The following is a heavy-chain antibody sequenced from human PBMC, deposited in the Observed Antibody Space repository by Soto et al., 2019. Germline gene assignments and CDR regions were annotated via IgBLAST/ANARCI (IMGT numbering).Heavy chain of an antibody. CDR1: GFTFSDYY. CDR3: ARALAVRGTTLNWFDP. CDR2: ISSSSDFT. V-gene: IGHV3-11*05. Sequence: GGSLRLSCAASGFTFSDYYMSWIRQAPGKGLEWLSYISSSSDFTYYADSVKGRFTISRDNAKNSLYLQMNSLRAEDTAVYYCARALAVRGTTLNWFDPWGQGTLVTVSS. D-gene: IGHD3-10*02. J-gene: IGHJ5*02.